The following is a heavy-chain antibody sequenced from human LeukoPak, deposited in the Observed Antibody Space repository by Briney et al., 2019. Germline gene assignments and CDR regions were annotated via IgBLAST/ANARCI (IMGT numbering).Heavy chain of an antibody. J-gene: IGHJ6*02. V-gene: IGHV1-24*01. CDR1: GYTLTELS. CDR2: FDPEDGET. D-gene: IGHD3-10*01. Sequence: ASVKVSCKVSGYTLTELSMHWVRQAPGKGLEWMGGFDPEDGETIYAQKFQGRVTMTEDTSTDTAYMELSSLRSEDTAVYYCATDHVSGSGVNGYYGMDVWGQGTTVTVS. CDR3: ATDHVSGSGVNGYYGMDV.